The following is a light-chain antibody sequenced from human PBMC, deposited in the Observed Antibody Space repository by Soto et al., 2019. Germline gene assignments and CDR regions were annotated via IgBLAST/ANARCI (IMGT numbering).Light chain of an antibody. CDR1: SSDVDGYNY. CDR3: SSYTSSSTRGV. V-gene: IGLV2-14*01. Sequence: QSALTQPASVSGSPGQSITISCTGTSSDVDGYNYVSWYQQHPGKAPKLMIYDVSNRPSGVSNRFSGSKSGNTASLTISGLQAEDEADYYCSSYTSSSTRGVFGGGTKLTVL. CDR2: DVS. J-gene: IGLJ2*01.